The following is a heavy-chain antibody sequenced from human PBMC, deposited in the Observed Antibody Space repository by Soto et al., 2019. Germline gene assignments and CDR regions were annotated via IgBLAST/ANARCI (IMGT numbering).Heavy chain of an antibody. CDR3: ARRTYCSGGSCYPFDY. D-gene: IGHD2-15*01. CDR2: ISAYNGNT. J-gene: IGHJ4*02. V-gene: IGHV1-18*01. CDR1: GYTFTSYG. Sequence: ASVKVSCKASGYTFTSYGISWVRQAPGQGLEWMGWISAYNGNTNYAQKLQGRVTMTTDTSTSTASMELRSLRSADTAMYYCARRTYCSGGSCYPFDYWGQGTLVTVSS.